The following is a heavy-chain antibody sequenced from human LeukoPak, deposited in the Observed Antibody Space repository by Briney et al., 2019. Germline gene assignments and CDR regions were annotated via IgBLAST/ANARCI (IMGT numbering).Heavy chain of an antibody. Sequence: SETLSLTCAVYGGSFSSYYWSWIRQPPGKGLEWIGEINHSGSTNYNPSLKSRVTISVDTSKNQFSLKLSSVTAADTAVYYCARGRYCSGGSCYSYDYYYMDVWGKGTTVTVSS. CDR1: GGSFSSYY. CDR3: ARGRYCSGGSCYSYDYYYMDV. J-gene: IGHJ6*03. D-gene: IGHD2-15*01. V-gene: IGHV4-34*01. CDR2: INHSGST.